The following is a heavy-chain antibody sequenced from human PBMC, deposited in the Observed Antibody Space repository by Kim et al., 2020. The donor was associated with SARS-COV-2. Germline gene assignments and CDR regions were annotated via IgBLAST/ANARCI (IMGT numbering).Heavy chain of an antibody. J-gene: IGHJ6*02. CDR3: ARDLWGSSGYYWHYFYGMDV. CDR2: INTNTGNT. D-gene: IGHD3-22*01. CDR1: GYTFTGYA. V-gene: IGHV7-4-1*02. Sequence: ASVKVSCKASGYTFTGYAMNWVRQAPGQGLEWMGWINTNTGNTTYAHGFTGRFVFSMDTSVSTAYLQISSLKAEDTAVYYCARDLWGSSGYYWHYFYGMDVWGQGTTVTVSS.